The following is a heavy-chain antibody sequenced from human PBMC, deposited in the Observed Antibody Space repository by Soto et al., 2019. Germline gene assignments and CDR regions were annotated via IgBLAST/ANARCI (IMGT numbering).Heavy chain of an antibody. CDR3: AKRSSSSTFDY. Sequence: EVQLLESGGGLVQPGASLRLSCAASGFTFSSYAMSWVRQAPGKGLEWVSVISGSDDSTYYADSVKCRFTISRDNSKNTLYLQMNSLTAEDTAVYYCAKRSSSSTFDYWGQGTLVTVSS. CDR2: ISGSDDST. V-gene: IGHV3-23*01. J-gene: IGHJ4*02. CDR1: GFTFSSYA. D-gene: IGHD6-6*01.